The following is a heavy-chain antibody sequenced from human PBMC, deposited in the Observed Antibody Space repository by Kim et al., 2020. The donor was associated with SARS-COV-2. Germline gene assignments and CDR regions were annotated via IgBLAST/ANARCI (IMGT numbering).Heavy chain of an antibody. V-gene: IGHV4-34*01. Sequence: SETLSLTCAVYGGSFSGYYWSWIRQPPGKGLEWIGEINHSGSTNYNPSLKSRVTISVDTSKNQFSLKLSSVTAADTAVYYCARVTVTPLNWFDPWGQGTLVTVSS. D-gene: IGHD4-17*01. CDR3: ARVTVTPLNWFDP. CDR1: GGSFSGYY. CDR2: INHSGST. J-gene: IGHJ5*02.